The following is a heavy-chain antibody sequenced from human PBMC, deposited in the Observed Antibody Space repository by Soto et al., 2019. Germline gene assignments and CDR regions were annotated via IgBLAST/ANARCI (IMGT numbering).Heavy chain of an antibody. CDR1: GFTLSNYS. J-gene: IGHJ4*02. Sequence: EVQLVESGGGMVQPGGSLRVSCAASGFTLSNYSMHWVRQAAGKGLEWVSYISGSGGTIYYADSVKGRFTISRDNAKNSLSVQMNRLRDEDTAVYFCARETGLRSSGWSYYFDFWGQGTRVTVSS. CDR3: ARETGLRSSGWSYYFDF. V-gene: IGHV3-48*02. D-gene: IGHD6-19*01. CDR2: ISGSGGTI.